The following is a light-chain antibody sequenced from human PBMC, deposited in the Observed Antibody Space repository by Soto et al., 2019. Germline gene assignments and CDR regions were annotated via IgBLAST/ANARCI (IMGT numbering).Light chain of an antibody. CDR1: QSVSSSY. CDR3: QQYGSSPT. Sequence: EIVLTQSPGTLSLSPGERATLSCRSSQSVSSSYLAWYQHKPGQAPRLLIYDVSSRATDIPDRFSGSGSGTDFTLTISRLEPEDFAVYYCQQYGSSPTFGQGTKVEIK. J-gene: IGKJ1*01. V-gene: IGKV3-20*01. CDR2: DVS.